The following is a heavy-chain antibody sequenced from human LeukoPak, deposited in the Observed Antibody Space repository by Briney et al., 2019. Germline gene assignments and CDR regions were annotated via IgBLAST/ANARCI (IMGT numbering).Heavy chain of an antibody. CDR1: GFTFGDYV. D-gene: IGHD6-13*01. V-gene: IGHV3-49*04. CDR3: TTGSATGTGSGY. Sequence: GGSLRLTCTASGFTFGDYVMSWVRQAPGKGLEWVGFIRSKPYGGTTEYAASVKGRFIISRDDSKTIAYLQMNSLKSEDTAVYYCTTGSATGTGSGYWGQGTLVTVSS. CDR2: IRSKPYGGTT. J-gene: IGHJ4*02.